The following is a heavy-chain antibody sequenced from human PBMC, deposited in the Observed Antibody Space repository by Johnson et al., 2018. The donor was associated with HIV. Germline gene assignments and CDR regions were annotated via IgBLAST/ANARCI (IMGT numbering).Heavy chain of an antibody. J-gene: IGHJ3*02. Sequence: VQLVESGGGVVQPGGSLRLSCAASGFTVSSNYMSWVRQAPGKGLEWVSVIYSGGSTYYADSVKGRFTISRDNSENTLYLQMNSLRTEDTAVYYCARDADSDAFDIWGQGTLVTVSS. CDR2: IYSGGST. V-gene: IGHV3-66*02. CDR1: GFTVSSNY. CDR3: ARDADSDAFDI. D-gene: IGHD3/OR15-3a*01.